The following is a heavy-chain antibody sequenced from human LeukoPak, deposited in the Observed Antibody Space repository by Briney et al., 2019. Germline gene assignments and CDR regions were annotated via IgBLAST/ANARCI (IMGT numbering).Heavy chain of an antibody. V-gene: IGHV4-59*01. Sequence: SETLSLTCTVSGGSISSYYWSWIRQPPGKGLEWIGYIYYSGSTNYNPSLKSRVTISVDTSKNQFSLKLSSVTAADTAVYYCARVGSTSFNWFDPWGQGTLVTVSS. CDR1: GGSISSYY. D-gene: IGHD2-2*01. CDR2: IYYSGST. CDR3: ARVGSTSFNWFDP. J-gene: IGHJ5*02.